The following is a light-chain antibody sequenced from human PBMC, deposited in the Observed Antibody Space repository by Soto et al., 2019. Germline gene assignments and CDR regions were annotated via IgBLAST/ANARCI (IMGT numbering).Light chain of an antibody. V-gene: IGKV1-5*01. Sequence: DIQMTQSPSTLSASVGYRVTISCRASQSISSWLAWYQQKPGKAPNLLIYDASSLQSGVPSRFSGIGSGTEFTLTISSLQPDDFATYYCQHYNSYSEAFGQGTKVDIK. CDR2: DAS. J-gene: IGKJ1*01. CDR1: QSISSW. CDR3: QHYNSYSEA.